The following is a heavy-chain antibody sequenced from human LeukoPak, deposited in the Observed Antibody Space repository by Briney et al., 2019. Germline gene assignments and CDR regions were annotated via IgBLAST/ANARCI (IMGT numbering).Heavy chain of an antibody. D-gene: IGHD3-10*01. J-gene: IGHJ3*02. Sequence: SQTLSLTCAVSGGSISSGGYYWSWIRQPPGKGLEWIGCIYTSGSTYYNPSLKSRVTISVDRSKNQFSLKLSSVTAADTAVYYCARGGEVRGVLDAFDIWGQGTMVTVSS. V-gene: IGHV4-30-2*01. CDR2: IYTSGST. CDR1: GGSISSGGYY. CDR3: ARGGEVRGVLDAFDI.